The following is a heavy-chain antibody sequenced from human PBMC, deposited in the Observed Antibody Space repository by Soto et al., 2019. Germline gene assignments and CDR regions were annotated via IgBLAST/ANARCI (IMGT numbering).Heavy chain of an antibody. Sequence: QVQLQESGPGLVKPSETLSLTGNVSGDSVSGGSYAWSWIRQPPGKGLEWMGYISYSGTTTYNPSFKSRVTISVDTSQNKVSLKMTSVTAADTAVYYCATGSLGCLRSFEFDCWGQGTRVTVSS. V-gene: IGHV4-61*01. CDR1: GDSVSGGSYA. CDR3: ATGSLGCLRSFEFDC. CDR2: ISYSGTT. D-gene: IGHD3-3*01. J-gene: IGHJ4*02.